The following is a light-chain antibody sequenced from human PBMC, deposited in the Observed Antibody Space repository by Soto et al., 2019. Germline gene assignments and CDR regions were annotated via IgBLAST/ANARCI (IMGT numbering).Light chain of an antibody. J-gene: IGKJ5*01. Sequence: DIQMTQSPSTLSASVGDRVTITCRASQSISSWLAWYQQKPGKAPKLLIYDASSLKSGVPSRFSGSGSGTEFTLTISSLQSDDFATYYCQHYNSYPITFGQGTRLEIK. CDR3: QHYNSYPIT. CDR2: DAS. CDR1: QSISSW. V-gene: IGKV1-5*01.